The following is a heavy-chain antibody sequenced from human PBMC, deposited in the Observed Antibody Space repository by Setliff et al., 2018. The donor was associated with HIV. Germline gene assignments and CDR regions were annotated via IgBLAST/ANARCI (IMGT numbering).Heavy chain of an antibody. CDR2: IKQDGSEK. CDR1: GFTFSSYW. J-gene: IGHJ4*02. V-gene: IGHV3-7*01. Sequence: SLRLSCAASGFTFSSYWMSWVRQAPGKGLEWVANIKQDGSEKYYVDSVKGRFTISRDNAKNSLYLQMNSLRAEDTAVYYCARVPSYYNFWSGYYFDYWGQGTLVTVSS. D-gene: IGHD3-3*01. CDR3: ARVPSYYNFWSGYYFDY.